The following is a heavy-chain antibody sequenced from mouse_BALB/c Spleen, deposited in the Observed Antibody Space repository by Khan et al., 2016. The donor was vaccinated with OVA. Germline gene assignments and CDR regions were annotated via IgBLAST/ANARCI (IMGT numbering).Heavy chain of an antibody. CDR3: ARKDYYDYDPFPY. Sequence: EVQLLETGPGLVKPSQSLSLTCTVTGYSITSEYAWNWIRQFPGNKLEWMGYINYSGNTRYNPSLKSRISITRDTSKNQFFLQLNSVTTEDTATYYCARKDYYDYDPFPYWGQGTLVTVSA. D-gene: IGHD2-4*01. CDR1: GYSITSEYA. J-gene: IGHJ3*01. CDR2: INYSGNT. V-gene: IGHV3-2*02.